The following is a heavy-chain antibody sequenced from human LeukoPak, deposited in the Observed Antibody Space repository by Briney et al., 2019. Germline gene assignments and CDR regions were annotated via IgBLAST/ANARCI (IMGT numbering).Heavy chain of an antibody. J-gene: IGHJ4*02. CDR1: GGAISSYY. V-gene: IGHV4-59*01. D-gene: IGHD3-10*01. CDR3: ARVLFPYYGSGSYYIFDY. Sequence: SETLSLTCTVSGGAISSYYWSWIRQPPGEGLEWIGYIYYSGSTNYNPSLKSRVTISVDTSKNQFSLKLSSVTAADTAVYYCARVLFPYYGSGSYYIFDYWGQGTLVTVSS. CDR2: IYYSGST.